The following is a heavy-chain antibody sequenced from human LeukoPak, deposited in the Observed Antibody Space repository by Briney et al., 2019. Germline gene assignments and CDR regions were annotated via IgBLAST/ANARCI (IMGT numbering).Heavy chain of an antibody. D-gene: IGHD2-21*01. Sequence: GSLRLSCAASGFTFSDYCMSWIRQAPGKGLEWVSYISSSGSTIYYADSVKGRFTISRDNAKNSLYLQMNSLRAEDTAVYYCAKDWRGDYNWSDPWGQGTLVTVFS. CDR3: AKDWRGDYNWSDP. CDR1: GFTFSDYC. J-gene: IGHJ5*02. V-gene: IGHV3-11*04. CDR2: ISSSGSTI.